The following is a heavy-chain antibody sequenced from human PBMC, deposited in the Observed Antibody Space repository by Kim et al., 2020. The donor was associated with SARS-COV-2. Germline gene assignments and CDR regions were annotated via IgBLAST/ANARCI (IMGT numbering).Heavy chain of an antibody. D-gene: IGHD6-13*01. CDR1: GGSFSGYY. CDR3: ARGRKAAAGSAFDI. CDR2: INHSGST. J-gene: IGHJ3*02. Sequence: SETLSLTCAVYGGSFSGYYWSWIRQPPGKGLEWIGEINHSGSTNYNPSLKSRVTISVDTSKNQFSLKLSSVTAADTAVYYCARGRKAAAGSAFDIWGQRTMVTVSS. V-gene: IGHV4-34*01.